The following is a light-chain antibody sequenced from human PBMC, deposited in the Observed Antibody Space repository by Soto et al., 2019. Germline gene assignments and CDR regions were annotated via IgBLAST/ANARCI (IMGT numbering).Light chain of an antibody. CDR1: QSVSSN. V-gene: IGKV3-15*01. CDR3: QQRSSWPL. J-gene: IGKJ2*01. Sequence: EIVMTQSPATLSVSPGERATLSCRASQSVSSNLAWYQQKPGQAPRLLIYGASTRATGFPARFSGSGSGTDFTLTISSLEPEDFAVYYCQQRSSWPLFGQGTKVDIK. CDR2: GAS.